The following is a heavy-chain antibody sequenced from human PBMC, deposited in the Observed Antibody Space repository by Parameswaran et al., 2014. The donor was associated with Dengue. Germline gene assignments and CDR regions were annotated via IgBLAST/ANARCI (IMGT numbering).Heavy chain of an antibody. D-gene: IGHD3-22*01. V-gene: IGHV3-23*01. CDR2: ISGSGGST. CDR3: ANSYDSSGYYNRRHYYYYGMDV. Sequence: VRQMPRGKGLEWVSAISGSGGSTYYADSVKGRFTISRDNSKNTLYLQMNSLRAEDTAVYYCANSYDSSGYYNRRHYYYYGMDVWGQGTTVTVSS. J-gene: IGHJ6*02.